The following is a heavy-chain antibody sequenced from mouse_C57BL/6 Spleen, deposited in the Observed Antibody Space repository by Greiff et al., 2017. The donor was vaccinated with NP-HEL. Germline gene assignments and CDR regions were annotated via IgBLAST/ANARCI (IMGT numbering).Heavy chain of an antibody. D-gene: IGHD2-14*01. CDR3: TREGEYEGWYFDV. Sequence: VQLQQSGAELVRPGASVTLSCKASGYTFTDYEMHWVKQTPVHGLEWIGAIDPETGCTAYNQKFKGKAILTADTSSSTAYMELRSLTSEDSAVYYCTREGEYEGWYFDVWGTGTTVTVSS. J-gene: IGHJ1*03. V-gene: IGHV1-15*01. CDR2: IDPETGCT. CDR1: GYTFTDYE.